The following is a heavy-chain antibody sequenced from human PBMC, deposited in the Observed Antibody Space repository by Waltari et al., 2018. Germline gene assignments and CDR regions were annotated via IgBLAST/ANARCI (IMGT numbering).Heavy chain of an antibody. CDR1: GGSLSSYY. D-gene: IGHD2-2*01. CDR3: ARDHCSSTSCLYYYYGMDV. CDR2: IYTSGSP. V-gene: IGHV4-4*07. Sequence: QVQLQESGPGLVKPSETLSLTCTVSGGSLSSYYWSWIRQPAGKGLAWIGRIYTSGSPHYNPSLKSRVTMSVDTSKNQFTLKRSSVTAADTAGYYCARDHCSSTSCLYYYYGMDVWGQGTTVTVSS. J-gene: IGHJ6*02.